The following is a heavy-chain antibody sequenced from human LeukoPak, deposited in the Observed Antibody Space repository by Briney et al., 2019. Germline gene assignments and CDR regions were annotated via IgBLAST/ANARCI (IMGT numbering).Heavy chain of an antibody. Sequence: ASVKVSCKASGYTFTGYYMHWVRHASGQGLEWMGWINPNSGGTNYAQKFQGWVTMTRDTSISTAYMELSRLRSDDTAVYYCAREGFGSAAIREGYYYYYGMDVWGKGTTVTVSS. J-gene: IGHJ6*04. CDR3: AREGFGSAAIREGYYYYYGMDV. D-gene: IGHD2-2*01. V-gene: IGHV1-2*04. CDR2: INPNSGGT. CDR1: GYTFTGYY.